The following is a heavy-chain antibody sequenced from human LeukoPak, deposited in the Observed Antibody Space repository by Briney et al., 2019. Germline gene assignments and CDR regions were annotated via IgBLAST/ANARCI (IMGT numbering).Heavy chain of an antibody. CDR2: IYYSGST. D-gene: IGHD7-27*01. V-gene: IGHV4-59*01. J-gene: IGHJ5*02. CDR1: GGSISSYY. Sequence: PSETLSLTCTVSGGSISSYYWSWIRQPPGKGLEWIGHIYYSGSTNYNPSLKTRVTISVDTSKNQFCLKLSSVTAADTAVYYCARVLLGWFDPWGQGTLVTVSS. CDR3: ARVLLGWFDP.